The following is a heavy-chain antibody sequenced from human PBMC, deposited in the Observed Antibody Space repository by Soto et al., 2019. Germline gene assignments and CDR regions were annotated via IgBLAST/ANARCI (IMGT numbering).Heavy chain of an antibody. CDR2: IIPIFGTA. Sequence: ASVKVSCKASGGTFSSYAISWVRQAPGQGLEWMGGIIPIFGTANYAQKFQGRVTITADKSTSTAYMELSSLRSEDTAVYYCTRNYDSGSLDIWGQGTMVTVSS. J-gene: IGHJ3*02. D-gene: IGHD3-22*01. V-gene: IGHV1-69*06. CDR1: GGTFSSYA. CDR3: TRNYDSGSLDI.